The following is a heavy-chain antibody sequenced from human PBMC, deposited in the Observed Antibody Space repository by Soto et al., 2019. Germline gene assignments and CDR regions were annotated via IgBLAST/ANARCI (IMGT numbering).Heavy chain of an antibody. CDR1: GFTVSSNY. V-gene: IGHV3-66*04. Sequence: EVPLVESGGGLVQPGGSLRLSGPASGFTVSSNYMSWVRQAPGKGLEWVSVIYSGGSAYYADSVKGRFTISRDNSKNTLYLQMNSLRAEDTAVYYCARHGYSYGGGYFDYWGQGTLVTVSS. D-gene: IGHD5-18*01. CDR2: IYSGGSA. J-gene: IGHJ4*02. CDR3: ARHGYSYGGGYFDY.